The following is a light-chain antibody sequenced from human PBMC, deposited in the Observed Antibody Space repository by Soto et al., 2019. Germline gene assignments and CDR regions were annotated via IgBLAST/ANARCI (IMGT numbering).Light chain of an antibody. CDR2: GAS. CDR1: QSVSSNY. CDR3: HQYGSSPPT. Sequence: EIVLTQSPGTLSLSPGERATLSCRASQSVSSNYLAWYRRKPGQAPRLLIYGASNRATDIPGRCSGSGSGTDFTLTITRLEPEDFAVYYCHQYGSSPPTFGPGTRVEIK. V-gene: IGKV3-20*01. J-gene: IGKJ1*01.